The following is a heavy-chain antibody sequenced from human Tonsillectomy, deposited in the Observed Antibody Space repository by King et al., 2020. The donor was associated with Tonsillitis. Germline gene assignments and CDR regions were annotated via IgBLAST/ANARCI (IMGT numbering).Heavy chain of an antibody. CDR2: IYWNDDK. J-gene: IGHJ4*02. Sequence: FTLKESGPTLVKPPQTLTLTCTFSGFSLSTSGVGVGWIRQPPGKALEWLALIYWNDDKRYSPSLKSRLTITKDTSKNQVVLTMTNMDPVDTATYYCAHSSLGLSVGRFCIAAAATQDYFDYWGQGTLVTVSS. CDR1: GFSLSTSGVG. V-gene: IGHV2-5*01. D-gene: IGHD6-13*01. CDR3: AHSSLGLSVGRFCIAAAATQDYFDY.